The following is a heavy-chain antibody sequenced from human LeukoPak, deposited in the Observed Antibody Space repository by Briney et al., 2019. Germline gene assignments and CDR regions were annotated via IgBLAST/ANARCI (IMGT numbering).Heavy chain of an antibody. J-gene: IGHJ3*02. CDR2: INHSGST. D-gene: IGHD1-14*01. CDR1: GGSVSSGSYY. CDR3: ASRRSVYAKRNAFDI. Sequence: ETLSLTCTVSGGSVSSGSYYWSWIRQPPGKGLEWIGEINHSGSTNYNPSLKSRVTISVDTSKNQFSLKLSSVTAADTAVYYCASRRSVYAKRNAFDIWGQGTMVTVSS. V-gene: IGHV4-61*01.